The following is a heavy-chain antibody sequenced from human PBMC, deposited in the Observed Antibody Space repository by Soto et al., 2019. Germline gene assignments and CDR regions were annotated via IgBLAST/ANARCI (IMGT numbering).Heavy chain of an antibody. D-gene: IGHD1-26*01. Sequence: SETLSLTCAVSGYSISSSNWWGWIRQPPGKGLEWIGYIYYSGSTYYNPSLKSRVTMSVDTSKNQFSLKLSSVTAVDTAVYYCARTPSMGATGGYFDYRGQGTLVTVSS. CDR3: ARTPSMGATGGYFDY. CDR2: IYYSGST. CDR1: GYSISSSNW. V-gene: IGHV4-28*01. J-gene: IGHJ4*02.